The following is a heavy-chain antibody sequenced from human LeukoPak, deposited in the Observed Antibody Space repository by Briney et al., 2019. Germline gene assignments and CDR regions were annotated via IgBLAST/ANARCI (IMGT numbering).Heavy chain of an antibody. J-gene: IGHJ4*02. D-gene: IGHD4-17*01. CDR3: ARGTVTTPKANFAY. CDR2: IYYSGST. CDR1: GGSISSSSYY. V-gene: IGHV4-39*07. Sequence: PSETLSLTCTVSGGSISSSSYYWGWIRQPPGKGLEWIGSIYYSGSTNYNPSLKSRVTISVDTSKNQFSLKLSSVTAADTAVYYCARGTVTTPKANFAYWGQGTLVTVSS.